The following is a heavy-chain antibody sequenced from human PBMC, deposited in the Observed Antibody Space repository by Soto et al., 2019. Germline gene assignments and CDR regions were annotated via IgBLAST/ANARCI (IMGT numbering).Heavy chain of an antibody. V-gene: IGHV3-15*01. CDR3: TTDLKTGTERGKYDY. J-gene: IGHJ4*02. CDR2: IKSETDGGTG. CDR1: GFTFNNAW. D-gene: IGHD1-1*01. Sequence: EVHLVESGGGLVKPWGSLRLSCVASGFTFNNAWLSWVRQAPGKALEWVGRIKSETDGGTGDYAAPVKGRLTISRYDSRNTLYLQMNSLKAEDTAVYYCTTDLKTGTERGKYDYWGQGTVVTVS.